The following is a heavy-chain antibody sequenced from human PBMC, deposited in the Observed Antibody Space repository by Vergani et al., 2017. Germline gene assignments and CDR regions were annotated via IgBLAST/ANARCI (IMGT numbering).Heavy chain of an antibody. Sequence: QVQLQESGPGLVKPSQTLSLTCTVSGGSISSGSYYWSWIRQPAGKGLEWIGRIYTIGSPNYNPSLKSRVTISVDTSKNQFSLKLSSVTAADTAVYYCARGDIVVVPAAIRDAFDIWGQGTMVTVSS. CDR1: GGSISSGSYY. CDR2: IYTIGSP. J-gene: IGHJ3*02. V-gene: IGHV4-61*02. D-gene: IGHD2-2*01. CDR3: ARGDIVVVPAAIRDAFDI.